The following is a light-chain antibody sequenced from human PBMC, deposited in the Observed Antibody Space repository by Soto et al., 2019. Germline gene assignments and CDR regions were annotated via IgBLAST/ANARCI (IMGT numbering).Light chain of an antibody. J-gene: IGLJ2*01. CDR1: SSDVGAYNY. CDR3: SSYAGNNNFVV. Sequence: QSALTQPPSASGSPGQSVTISCTGTSSDVGAYNYVSWYQQQPGKAPKVMIYEVTKRPSGVPDRFSGSKSGNTASLTVSGLQAGDEADYYCSSYAGNNNFVVFGGGTKLTVL. V-gene: IGLV2-8*01. CDR2: EVT.